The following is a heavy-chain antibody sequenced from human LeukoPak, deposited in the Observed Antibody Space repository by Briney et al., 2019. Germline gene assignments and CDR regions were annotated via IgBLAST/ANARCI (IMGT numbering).Heavy chain of an antibody. Sequence: ASVKVSCKASGYTFTTYGISWVRQAPGQGPELMGWINSYTQNTNYVQNFQGRVTLTIDPSTRTAYMELRTLRFDDTAVYYCARDFKQSVAATQGSFDYWGQGTLVTVSS. D-gene: IGHD6-6*01. CDR1: GYTFTTYG. V-gene: IGHV1-18*04. CDR2: INSYTQNT. CDR3: ARDFKQSVAATQGSFDY. J-gene: IGHJ4*02.